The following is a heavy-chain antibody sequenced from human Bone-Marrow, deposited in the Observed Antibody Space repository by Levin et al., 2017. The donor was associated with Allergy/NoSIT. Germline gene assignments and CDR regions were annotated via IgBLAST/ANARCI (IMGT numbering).Heavy chain of an antibody. D-gene: IGHD4-17*01. V-gene: IGHV3-64D*06. CDR2: ISSNGGST. CDR3: VNGATVTTGPTDDY. CDR1: GFTFSSYA. Sequence: AGESLKISCSASGFTFSSYAMHWVRQAPGKGLEYVSAISSNGGSTYYADSMKGRFTISRDNSKNTLYLQMSSLRAEDTAVYYCVNGATVTTGPTDDYWGQGTLVTVSS. J-gene: IGHJ4*02.